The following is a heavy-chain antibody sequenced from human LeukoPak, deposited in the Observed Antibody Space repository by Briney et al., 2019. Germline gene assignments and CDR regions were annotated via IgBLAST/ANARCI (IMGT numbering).Heavy chain of an antibody. CDR2: IRYDGSNK. V-gene: IGHV3-30*02. CDR3: AKEGPLARELLFDY. D-gene: IGHD1-26*01. CDR1: GFTFSSYG. J-gene: IGHJ4*02. Sequence: PGGSLRLSCAASGFTFSSYGMHWVRQAPGKGLEWVAFIRYDGSNKYYADSVKGRFTISRDNSKNTLYLQMNSLGAEDTAVYYCAKEGPLARELLFDYWGQGTLVTVSS.